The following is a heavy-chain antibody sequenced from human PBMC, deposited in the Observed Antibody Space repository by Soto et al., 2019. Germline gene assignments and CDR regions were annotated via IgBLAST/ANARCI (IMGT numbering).Heavy chain of an antibody. CDR2: ITYEGSTK. Sequence: GGSLRLSCASSGFTFSNYAMHWVRQAPGKGLEWVAVITYEGSTKYYADSVKGRFTISRDSSENTVSLQMSRLRTEDTAVYYCARGWEPGDVGYYGMDVWGQGTTVTVSS. J-gene: IGHJ6*02. D-gene: IGHD1-26*01. V-gene: IGHV3-30*04. CDR1: GFTFSNYA. CDR3: ARGWEPGDVGYYGMDV.